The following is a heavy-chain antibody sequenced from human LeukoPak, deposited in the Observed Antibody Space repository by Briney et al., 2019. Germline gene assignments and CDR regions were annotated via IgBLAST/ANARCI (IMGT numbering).Heavy chain of an antibody. D-gene: IGHD3-22*01. CDR2: IIPIFGTA. Sequence: SVKVSCKASGGTFNNYAINWVRQAPGQGLEWMGGIIPIFGTANYAQKFQGRVTITADESTTTAYMELSSLRSEDTAVYYCARGSGDYDSTGYFYRPLGTSLDYWGQGTLVTVPS. CDR1: GGTFNNYA. J-gene: IGHJ4*02. CDR3: ARGSGDYDSTGYFYRPLGTSLDY. V-gene: IGHV1-69*13.